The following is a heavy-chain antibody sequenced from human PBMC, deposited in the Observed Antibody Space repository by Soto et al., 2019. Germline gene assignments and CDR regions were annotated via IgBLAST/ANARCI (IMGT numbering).Heavy chain of an antibody. CDR2: IHHSGST. V-gene: IGHV4-30-4*01. CDR1: GGSISSGENF. CDR3: ARDTGTYPYYFDS. D-gene: IGHD1-26*01. Sequence: QVQLQESGQGLVKPSQTLSLTCTVSGGSISSGENFWNWIRQSPGKGLEWIGYIHHSGSTYYNPSLKSRLTISVDTSKNQISLKLNSVTAADTAVYYCARDTGTYPYYFDSWGQGTLVTVSS. J-gene: IGHJ4*02.